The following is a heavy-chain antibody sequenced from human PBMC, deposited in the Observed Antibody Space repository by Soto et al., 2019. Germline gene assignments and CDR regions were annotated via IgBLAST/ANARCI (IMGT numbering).Heavy chain of an antibody. Sequence: SQTLSLTCAISGDSVSRNSAAWNWIRQSPSRGLEWLGRTYYRSKWYNDYAVYVKSRISINPDTSKNQFSLQLNSVTPEDTAMYYCARESPYYDSSGYFSHFYGMDVWGQGTTVTVSS. CDR2: TYYRSKWYN. D-gene: IGHD3-22*01. CDR3: ARESPYYDSSGYFSHFYGMDV. CDR1: GDSVSRNSAA. J-gene: IGHJ6*02. V-gene: IGHV6-1*01.